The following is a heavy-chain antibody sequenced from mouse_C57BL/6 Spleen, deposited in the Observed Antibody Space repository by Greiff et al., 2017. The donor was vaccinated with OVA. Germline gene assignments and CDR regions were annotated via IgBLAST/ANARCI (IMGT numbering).Heavy chain of an antibody. CDR3: ASFYYGSSDYYAMDY. V-gene: IGHV7-3*01. Sequence: EVKLEESGGGLVQPGGSLSLSCAASGFTFTDYYMSWVRQPPGKALEWLGFIRDKTNGYTSEYSASVKGRFTISRDNSQSILYLHMNALRAEDSATYYCASFYYGSSDYYAMDYWGQGTSVTVSS. J-gene: IGHJ4*01. D-gene: IGHD1-1*01. CDR2: IRDKTNGYTS. CDR1: GFTFTDYY.